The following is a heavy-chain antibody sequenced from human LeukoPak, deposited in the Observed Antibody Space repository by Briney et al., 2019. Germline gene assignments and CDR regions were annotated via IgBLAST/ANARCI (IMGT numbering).Heavy chain of an antibody. V-gene: IGHV4-34*01. CDR2: INHSGST. Sequence: PSETLSLTCAVYGGSFSGYYWSWIRQPPGKGLEWIGEINHSGSTNYNPSLKSRVTISVDTSKNQFSLKLSSVTAADTAVYYCARSTYYDYVWGGYRSIPLDYWGQGTLVTVSS. CDR3: ARSTYYDYVWGGYRSIPLDY. D-gene: IGHD3-16*02. J-gene: IGHJ4*02. CDR1: GGSFSGYY.